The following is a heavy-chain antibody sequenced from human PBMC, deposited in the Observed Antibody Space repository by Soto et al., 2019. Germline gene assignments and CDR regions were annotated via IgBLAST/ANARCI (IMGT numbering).Heavy chain of an antibody. D-gene: IGHD2-21*02. CDR2: IYYSGST. CDR1: GGSISSSSYF. V-gene: IGHV4-39*01. CDR3: ARHPSDFWFDP. J-gene: IGHJ5*02. Sequence: ETLSLTCSASGGSISSSSYFWGWIRQPPGKGLEWIGSIYYSGSTYYNPSLKSRVTVSVDTSKNQFSLKLSSVTAADTAVYYCARHPSDFWFDPWGQGTLVTVSS.